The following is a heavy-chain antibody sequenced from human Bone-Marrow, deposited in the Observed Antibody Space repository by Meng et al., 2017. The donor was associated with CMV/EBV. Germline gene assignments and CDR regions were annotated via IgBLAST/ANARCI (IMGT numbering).Heavy chain of an antibody. CDR3: ARGRGMGRYHV. CDR2: MNPNSGST. V-gene: IGHV1-8*02. Sequence: ASVKVSCKASGYTFTGYYMHWVRQATGQGLEWMGWMNPNSGSTGYAQKFQGRVTMTRNTSISTAYMELSSLRSEDTAVYYCARGRGMGRYHVWGQGTTVTVSS. J-gene: IGHJ6*02. D-gene: IGHD3-9*01. CDR1: GYTFTGYY.